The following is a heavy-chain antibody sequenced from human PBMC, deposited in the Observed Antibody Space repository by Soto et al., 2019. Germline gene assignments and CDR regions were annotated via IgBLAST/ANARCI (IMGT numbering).Heavy chain of an antibody. V-gene: IGHV2-70*01. Sequence: GFRLSTKKMSVSWIRQPPGKALEWLALIDWDDDKYYSTSLKTRLTISKDTSKNQVVLTMTNMDPVDTATYFCAWICRKYSSGWYGLDYCGQGILVTGSS. CDR2: IDWDDDK. CDR1: GFRLSTKKMS. D-gene: IGHD6-19*01. CDR3: AWICRKYSSGWYGLDY. J-gene: IGHJ4*02.